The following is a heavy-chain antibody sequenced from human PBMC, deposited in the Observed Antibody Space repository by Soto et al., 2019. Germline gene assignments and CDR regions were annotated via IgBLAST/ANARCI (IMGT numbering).Heavy chain of an antibody. CDR1: GGSFSGYY. J-gene: IGHJ5*02. D-gene: IGHD3-3*01. CDR2: INNSGST. CDR3: ARAERYYDFWSGRRVKGRFDX. V-gene: IGHV4-34*01. Sequence: PLEPLSLTWAVYGGSFSGYYWSWIRQPPGKGLELIVEINNSGSTNYNPSLKSRVTISVDTSKNQFSLKLSSVTAADTAVYYCARAERYYDFWSGRRVKGRFDXWGQGTLFTVS.